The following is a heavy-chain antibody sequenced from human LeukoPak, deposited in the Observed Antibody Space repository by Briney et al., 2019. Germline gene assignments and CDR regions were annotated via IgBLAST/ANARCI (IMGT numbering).Heavy chain of an antibody. CDR2: IKQDGSEK. Sequence: PGGSLRLSCAASGFTFSSYWMSWVRQTPGKGLEWVANIKQDGSEKYYVDSVKGRFTISRDNAKNSLYLQMNSLRAEDTAVYYCAREGYYYDSSGYDPADYWGQGTLVTVAS. CDR3: AREGYYYDSSGYDPADY. J-gene: IGHJ4*02. CDR1: GFTFSSYW. V-gene: IGHV3-7*01. D-gene: IGHD3-22*01.